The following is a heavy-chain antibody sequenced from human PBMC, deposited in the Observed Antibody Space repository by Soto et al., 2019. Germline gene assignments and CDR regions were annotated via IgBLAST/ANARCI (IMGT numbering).Heavy chain of an antibody. CDR1: GASLRSDGLS. CDR2: IHFSGNN. J-gene: IGHJ6*02. D-gene: IGHD6-13*01. V-gene: IGHV4-31*02. Sequence: PSETLPLTCVASGASLRSDGLSRRWVRKFQGKGLEWSGYIHFSGNNRYTQSLKSRLTISLDTSKNQFSLMRSSLTAADTAVYFCARARVPDSSYWYGYEYYGIDILGQGTTVTVSS. CDR3: ARARVPDSSYWYGYEYYGIDI.